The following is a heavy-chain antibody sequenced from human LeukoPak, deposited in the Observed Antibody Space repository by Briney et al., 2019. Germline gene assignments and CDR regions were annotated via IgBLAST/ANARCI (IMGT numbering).Heavy chain of an antibody. CDR2: IYYSGST. CDR3: ARDDGSGSYYFYYGMDV. CDR1: GGSISSTAYY. J-gene: IGHJ6*02. V-gene: IGHV4-39*07. D-gene: IGHD3-10*01. Sequence: PSETLSLTCTVSGGSISSTAYYWGWIRQPPGKGLEWIGSIYYSGSTHYNPSLKSRVTISVDTSKNQFSLKLSSVTAADTAVYYCARDDGSGSYYFYYGMDVWGQGTTVTVSS.